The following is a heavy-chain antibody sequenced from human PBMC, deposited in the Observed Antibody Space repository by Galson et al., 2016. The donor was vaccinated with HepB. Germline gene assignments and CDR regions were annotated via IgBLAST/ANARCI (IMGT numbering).Heavy chain of an antibody. Sequence: SETLSLTCTVSGGSINNYYYSWIRQAPGRGLEWIGNISYSGSTNYSPSLKSRVTISLDTSKNQLSLTLSSVTAADTAVYYCASGEPLGYSSDWRKKFSYGMDVWGQGTTVTVSS. CDR2: ISYSGST. D-gene: IGHD6-19*01. CDR1: GGSINNYY. J-gene: IGHJ6*02. CDR3: ASGEPLGYSSDWRKKFSYGMDV. V-gene: IGHV4-59*08.